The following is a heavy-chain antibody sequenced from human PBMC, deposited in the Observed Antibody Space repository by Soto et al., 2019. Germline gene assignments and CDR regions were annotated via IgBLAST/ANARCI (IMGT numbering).Heavy chain of an antibody. CDR3: ARDTPRVAGSFDY. J-gene: IGHJ4*02. CDR1: GFSLKTYS. V-gene: IGHV3-21*01. D-gene: IGHD6-19*01. CDR2: ISSSGNHI. Sequence: EEKLLESGGGLVKPGGSLRLSFGASGFSLKTYSMNWLRHGPGKGLEWVSSISSSGNHIDYSDSVKGRFNISRDNAKNSLCLHMSNLRADDTAVYYCARDTPRVAGSFDYWGQGTLVTVSS.